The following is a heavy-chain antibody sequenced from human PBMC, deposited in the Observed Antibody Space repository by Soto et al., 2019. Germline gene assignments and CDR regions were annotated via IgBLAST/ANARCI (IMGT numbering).Heavy chain of an antibody. CDR3: AQARVPTLHIAFDI. J-gene: IGHJ3*02. CDR1: GFTFDDYA. V-gene: IGHV3-9*01. CDR2: ISWNSGSI. D-gene: IGHD2-15*01. Sequence: EVQLVESGGGLVQPGRSLRLSCAASGFTFDDYAMHWVRQAPGKGLEWVSGISWNSGSIGYADSVKGRFNISRENAKNSLYLQMNSLRGEDTALCYCAQARVPTLHIAFDIWGQGTMVTVSS.